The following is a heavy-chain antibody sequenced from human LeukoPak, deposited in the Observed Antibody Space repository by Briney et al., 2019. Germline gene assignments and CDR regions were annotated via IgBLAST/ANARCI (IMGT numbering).Heavy chain of an antibody. D-gene: IGHD2-15*01. Sequence: PSETLSLTCSVSGDSISSRDYYWGWIRQPPGQGLAWIASVYYSGNTYYNPSLKSRVTISVDTSENHFSLKLRSVTAADTALYYCARHAIVNYYMDVWGKGTTVTVSS. CDR1: GDSISSRDYY. J-gene: IGHJ6*03. V-gene: IGHV4-39*01. CDR2: VYYSGNT. CDR3: ARHAIVNYYMDV.